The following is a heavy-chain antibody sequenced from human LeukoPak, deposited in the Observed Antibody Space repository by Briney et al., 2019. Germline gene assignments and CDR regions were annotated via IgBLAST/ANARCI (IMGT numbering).Heavy chain of an antibody. CDR2: IKQDGSEK. D-gene: IGHD6-19*01. J-gene: IGHJ4*02. CDR3: AVAVAGTGIDY. CDR1: GSTFSSYW. Sequence: GGSLGLSCAASGSTFSSYWMSWVRQAPGKGLEWVANIKQDGSEKYYVDSVKGRFTISRDNAKNSLYLQMNSLRAEDTAVYYCAVAVAGTGIDYWGQGTLVTVSS. V-gene: IGHV3-7*03.